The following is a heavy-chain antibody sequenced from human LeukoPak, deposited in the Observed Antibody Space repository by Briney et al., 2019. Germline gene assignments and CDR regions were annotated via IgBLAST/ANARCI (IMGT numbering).Heavy chain of an antibody. V-gene: IGHV4-34*01. CDR2: INHSGST. Sequence: SETLSLTCAVYGGSFSGYYWSWIRQPPGKGLEWIGEINHSGSTNYNPSLKSRVTISVDRSKNQFSLKLSSVTAADTAVYYCARDGRDSSGLWYHWFDPWGQGTLVTVSS. J-gene: IGHJ5*02. CDR1: GGSFSGYY. CDR3: ARDGRDSSGLWYHWFDP. D-gene: IGHD3-22*01.